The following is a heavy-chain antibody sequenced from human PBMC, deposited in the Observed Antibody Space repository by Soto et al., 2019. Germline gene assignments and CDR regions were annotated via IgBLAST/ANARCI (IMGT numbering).Heavy chain of an antibody. D-gene: IGHD3-10*01. V-gene: IGHV3-33*01. CDR2: TWYDGSNK. Sequence: QVQLVEPGGGVVQPGRSLRLSCAASGFTFSNYAMHWVRQAPGKGLEWMAVTWYDGSNKYYADSVKGRFTISRDNSKNTLYLQMNSLRVEDTAVYYCARDTSYYGSGSSPDSWGQGTLVTVSS. CDR3: ARDTSYYGSGSSPDS. J-gene: IGHJ4*02. CDR1: GFTFSNYA.